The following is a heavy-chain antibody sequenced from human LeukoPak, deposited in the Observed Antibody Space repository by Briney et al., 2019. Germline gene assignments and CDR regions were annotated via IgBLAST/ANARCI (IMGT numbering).Heavy chain of an antibody. J-gene: IGHJ4*02. CDR2: ISWNSGSM. CDR3: AKGSFSSGWYIFDY. CDR1: GFTFDDYA. Sequence: GGSLRLSCAASGFTFDDYAMHWVRQAPGKGLEWVSGISWNSGSMGYADSVKGRFTISRDNAKNSLYLQMNSLRAEDTALYYCAKGSFSSGWYIFDYWGQGTLVTVSS. V-gene: IGHV3-9*01. D-gene: IGHD6-19*01.